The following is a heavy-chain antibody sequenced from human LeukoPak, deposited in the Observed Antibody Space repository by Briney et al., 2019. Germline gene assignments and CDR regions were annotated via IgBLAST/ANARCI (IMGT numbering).Heavy chain of an antibody. Sequence: SETLSLTCIVSGDSISRGSHYWSWIRQPPGKGLEWIGTFYHSGSTYDNPSLKSRVTISVDTSKNQFSLKLSSVTAADTAVYYCARETTFDYWGQGTLVTVSS. D-gene: IGHD1-14*01. CDR2: FYHSGST. CDR3: ARETTFDY. J-gene: IGHJ4*02. V-gene: IGHV4-39*07. CDR1: GDSISRGSHY.